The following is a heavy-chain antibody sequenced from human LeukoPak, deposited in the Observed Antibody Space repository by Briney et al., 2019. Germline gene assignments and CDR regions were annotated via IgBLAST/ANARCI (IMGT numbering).Heavy chain of an antibody. V-gene: IGHV4-30-2*01. D-gene: IGHD1-26*01. Sequence: SQTLSLTCTASGGSISSGGYYWSWIRQPPGKGLEWIGYIYHRGSTYYNPSLKSRVTISVDRSKNQFSLKLSSVTAADTAVYYCARDSGSYGMVDHWGQGTLVTVSS. CDR1: GGSISSGGYY. CDR2: IYHRGST. J-gene: IGHJ4*02. CDR3: ARDSGSYGMVDH.